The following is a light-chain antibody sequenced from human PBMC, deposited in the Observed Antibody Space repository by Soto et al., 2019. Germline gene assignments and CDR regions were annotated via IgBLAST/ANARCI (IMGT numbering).Light chain of an antibody. Sequence: EIVLTQSPATLSLSPGERATLSCRASQRVTTYLAWYQQKPGQAPRLLISDVSNRATGTPARFSGSVSGTAFTLTISSLEPEDFAVYYCQQGGSWPLTFGGGTQLEIK. V-gene: IGKV3-11*01. CDR1: QRVTTY. J-gene: IGKJ4*01. CDR3: QQGGSWPLT. CDR2: DVS.